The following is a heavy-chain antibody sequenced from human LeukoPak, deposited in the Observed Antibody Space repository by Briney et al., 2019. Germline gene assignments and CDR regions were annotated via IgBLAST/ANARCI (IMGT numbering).Heavy chain of an antibody. CDR2: FYTSGST. V-gene: IGHV4-61*02. J-gene: IGHJ5*02. CDR1: GGSISGGSYY. Sequence: SETLSLTCTVSGGSISGGSYYWSWIRQPAGQGLEWIGRFYTSGSTNYNPSLKSRVTISVDTSKNEFSLQLRSVTAADTAVYYCAREVGVGLDWFDPWGQGTLLTVSS. CDR3: AREVGVGLDWFDP. D-gene: IGHD3-10*01.